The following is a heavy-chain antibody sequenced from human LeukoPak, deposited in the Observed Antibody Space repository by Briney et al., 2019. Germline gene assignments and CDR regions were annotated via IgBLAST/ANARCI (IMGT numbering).Heavy chain of an antibody. Sequence: PGKSLRLSCAASGFTFVGYGMHWVRQAPGKGLEWVAVIWYDGSNKYYADSVKGRFTISIDSSKNTLYLQMNILRAEDTAVYYCVRDQNFYFDYWGQGTLVTVSS. CDR2: IWYDGSNK. CDR1: GFTFVGYG. D-gene: IGHD1-7*01. CDR3: VRDQNFYFDY. V-gene: IGHV3-33*01. J-gene: IGHJ4*02.